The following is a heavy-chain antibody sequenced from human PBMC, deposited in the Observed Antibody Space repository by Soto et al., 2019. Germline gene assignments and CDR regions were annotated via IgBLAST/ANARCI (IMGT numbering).Heavy chain of an antibody. Sequence: QVQLQQWGAGLLKPSETLSLTCAVYGGSFSGYYWSWIRQPPGKGLEWIGEINHSGSTNYNPSLKSRVTISVATSKKQFSLKLSSVTAADTAVDYCARGGRRANYYFDYWGQGTLVTVSS. V-gene: IGHV4-34*01. CDR1: GGSFSGYY. J-gene: IGHJ4*02. CDR2: INHSGST. CDR3: ARGGRRANYYFDY.